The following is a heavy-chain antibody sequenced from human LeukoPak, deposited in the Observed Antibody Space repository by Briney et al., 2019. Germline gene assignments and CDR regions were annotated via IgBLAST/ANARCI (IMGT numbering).Heavy chain of an antibody. CDR3: ARDLYSSSWYEDYYYYMDV. D-gene: IGHD6-13*01. Sequence: HSGGSLRLSCAASGFTFSSYWMSWVRQAPGKGLEWVANIKQDGSEKYYVDSVKGRFTISRDNAKNSLYLQMTSLRAEDTAVYYCARDLYSSSWYEDYYYYMDVWGKGTTVTISS. J-gene: IGHJ6*03. CDR1: GFTFSSYW. CDR2: IKQDGSEK. V-gene: IGHV3-7*01.